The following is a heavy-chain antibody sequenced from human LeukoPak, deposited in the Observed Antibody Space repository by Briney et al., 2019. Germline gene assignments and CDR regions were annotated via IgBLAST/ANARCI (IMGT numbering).Heavy chain of an antibody. J-gene: IGHJ6*03. D-gene: IGHD1-26*01. CDR1: GYTFKTYS. Sequence: GGSLRLSRAASGYTFKTYSMTWVRQAPGKGLEWVANINQDGGQKYYVDSVKGRFTISRDNAKNSLYLQMNSLRAEDTAVYYCARDPYSGSYGDYYYYYMDVWGKGTTVTISS. CDR2: INQDGGQK. CDR3: ARDPYSGSYGDYYYYYMDV. V-gene: IGHV3-7*01.